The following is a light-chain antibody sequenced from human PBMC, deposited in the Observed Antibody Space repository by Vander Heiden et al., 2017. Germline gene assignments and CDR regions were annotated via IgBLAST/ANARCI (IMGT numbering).Light chain of an antibody. CDR1: QTISNY. CDR3: QQSYSMPYT. J-gene: IGKJ2*01. V-gene: IGKV1-39*01. Sequence: IQMTHFPSSLSASVGDRVTIACRASQTISNYLNWYQQKPGKAPTLLIYAASSLQSEVPSRFSSSGSGTDFSLTISSLQREDFATYYCQQSYSMPYTFGQGTKLEIK. CDR2: AAS.